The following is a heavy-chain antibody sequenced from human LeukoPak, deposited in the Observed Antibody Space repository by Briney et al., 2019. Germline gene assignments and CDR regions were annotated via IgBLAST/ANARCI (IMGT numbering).Heavy chain of an antibody. J-gene: IGHJ6*02. Sequence: PGGSLRLSCAASGFTFSSYGMHWVRQAPGKGLEWVAVIWHDGSNKYYADSVKGRFTISRDNSKNTLYLQMNSLRAEDTAVYYCARELAAAGHHYGMDVWGQGTTVTVSS. D-gene: IGHD6-13*01. CDR2: IWHDGSNK. V-gene: IGHV3-33*01. CDR1: GFTFSSYG. CDR3: ARELAAAGHHYGMDV.